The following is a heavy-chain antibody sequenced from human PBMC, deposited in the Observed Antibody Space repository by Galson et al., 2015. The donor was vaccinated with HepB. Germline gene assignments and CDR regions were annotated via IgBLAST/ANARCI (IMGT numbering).Heavy chain of an antibody. Sequence: FLRLSCAASGCTFSSYWMSWVRQAPGKGLEWVANTKQDGSEKYYVDSVKGRFTISRDNAKNSLYLQMNSLRAENTAVYYCARGTYPNYDFWSGYPIYYYYYYGMDVWGQGTTVTVSS. CDR3: ARGTYPNYDFWSGYPIYYYYYYGMDV. CDR1: GCTFSSYW. V-gene: IGHV3-7*03. D-gene: IGHD3-3*01. CDR2: TKQDGSEK. J-gene: IGHJ6*02.